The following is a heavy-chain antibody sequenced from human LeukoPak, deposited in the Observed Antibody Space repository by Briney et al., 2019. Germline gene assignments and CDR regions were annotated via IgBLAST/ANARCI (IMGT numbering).Heavy chain of an antibody. V-gene: IGHV3-49*04. CDR1: GFTFGDYA. CDR3: TRVGVASPTNFDY. CDR2: IRSKAYGGTT. D-gene: IGHD3-16*01. Sequence: PGGSLRLSCTASGFTFGDYAMSWVRQAPGKGLEWVGFIRSKAYGGTTEYAASVKGRFTISRDDSKSIAYLQMNSLKTEDTAVYYCTRVGVASPTNFDYWGQGTLVTVSS. J-gene: IGHJ4*02.